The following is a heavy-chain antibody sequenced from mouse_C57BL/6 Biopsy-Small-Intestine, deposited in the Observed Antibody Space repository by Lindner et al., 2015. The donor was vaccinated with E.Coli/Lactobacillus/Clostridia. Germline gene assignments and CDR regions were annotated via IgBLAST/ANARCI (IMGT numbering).Heavy chain of an antibody. J-gene: IGHJ3*01. V-gene: IGHV1-20*01. CDR3: ARYLYYSNCAY. D-gene: IGHD2-5*01. CDR1: GYSFTGYF. CDR2: INPYNGDT. Sequence: VQLQESGPELVKPGDSVKISCKASGYSFTGYFMNWVMQSHGKSLEWIGRINPYNGDTFYNQKFKGKATLTVDKSSSTAHMELRSLTSEDSAVYYCARYLYYSNCAYWGQGTLVTVSA.